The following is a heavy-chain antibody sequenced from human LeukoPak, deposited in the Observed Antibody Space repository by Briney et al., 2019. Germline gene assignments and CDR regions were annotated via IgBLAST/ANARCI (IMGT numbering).Heavy chain of an antibody. Sequence: GGSVRLLCGASGLAFTHAWMTWARQARGTGLECVGRIKTNNQGGTTDHAAPVKGRFTISRDELTHTLYLQMNSLKHEDIAVYSCTTDDHCSRNSCFGPNYNNGLAVWGQGTTVT. CDR3: TTDDHCSRNSCFGPNYNNGLAV. CDR1: GLAFTHAW. J-gene: IGHJ6*02. V-gene: IGHV3-15*01. CDR2: IKTNNQGGTT. D-gene: IGHD2-2*01.